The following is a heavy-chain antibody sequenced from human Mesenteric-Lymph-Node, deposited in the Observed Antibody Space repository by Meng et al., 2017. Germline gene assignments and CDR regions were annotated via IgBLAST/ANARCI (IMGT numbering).Heavy chain of an antibody. Sequence: GESLKISCAASGFTFSSYAMSWVRQAPGKGLEWVSAISGSGGSTYYADSVKGRFTISRDNSKNTLYLQMNSLRAEDTAVYYCARGTAMVYFDYWGQGTLVTVSS. V-gene: IGHV3-23*01. CDR2: ISGSGGST. CDR3: ARGTAMVYFDY. D-gene: IGHD5-18*01. CDR1: GFTFSSYA. J-gene: IGHJ4*02.